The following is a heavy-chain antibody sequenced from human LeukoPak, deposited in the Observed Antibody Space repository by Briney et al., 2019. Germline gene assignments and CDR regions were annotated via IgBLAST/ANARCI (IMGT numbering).Heavy chain of an antibody. Sequence: PSQTLSLTCTVSGGSISSYYWSWIRQPAGKGLEWIGRIYTSGSTNYNPSLKSRVTMSVDTSKNQFSLKLSSVTAADTAVYYCARSVSVAAALGWFDPWGQGTLDTVSS. CDR2: IYTSGST. CDR3: ARSVSVAAALGWFDP. CDR1: GGSISSYY. V-gene: IGHV4-4*07. J-gene: IGHJ5*02. D-gene: IGHD6-13*01.